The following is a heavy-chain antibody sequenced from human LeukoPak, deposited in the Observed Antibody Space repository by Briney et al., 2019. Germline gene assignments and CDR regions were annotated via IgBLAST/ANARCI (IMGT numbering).Heavy chain of an antibody. J-gene: IGHJ4*02. CDR1: RFTFRNYG. V-gene: IGHV3-30*04. Sequence: PGGSLRLSCAASRFTFRNYGMHWVRQAPGKGLEWVAVISSDGTKKDYADSVKGRFTISRDNAKNSLYLQMNSLRAEDTAVYYCARTRLLWFGEKRYYFDYWGQGTLVTVSS. CDR2: ISSDGTKK. CDR3: ARTRLLWFGEKRYYFDY. D-gene: IGHD3-10*01.